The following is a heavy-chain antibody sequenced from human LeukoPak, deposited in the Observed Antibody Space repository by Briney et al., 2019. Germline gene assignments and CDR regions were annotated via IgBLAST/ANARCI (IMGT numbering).Heavy chain of an antibody. D-gene: IGHD3-22*01. V-gene: IGHV3-74*01. CDR1: GFNFSSFW. CDR3: ARESYYDSSAYYGGYDAFDM. Sequence: GGSLRLSCAASGFNFSSFWIHWVRQAPGKGLEWVSRINSDGSRTSYADSVKGRFTISRDNAKNTVFLQMNTVELDDTAFYSCARESYYDSSAYYGGYDAFDMWGQGTLVTVSP. CDR2: INSDGSRT. J-gene: IGHJ3*02.